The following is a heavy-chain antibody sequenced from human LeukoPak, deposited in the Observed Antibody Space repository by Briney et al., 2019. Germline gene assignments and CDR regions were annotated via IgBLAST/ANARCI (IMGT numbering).Heavy chain of an antibody. D-gene: IGHD2-15*01. V-gene: IGHV1-2*02. CDR2: INPNSGGT. CDR3: ARERCSGGSCYGGPWFDP. Sequence: ASVKVSCKASGYTFTGYYMHWVRQAPGQGLEWMGWINPNSGGTNYAQKFQGRVTMTRDTSISTAYMELCRLRSDDTAVYYCARERCSGGSCYGGPWFDPWGQGTLVTVSS. J-gene: IGHJ5*02. CDR1: GYTFTGYY.